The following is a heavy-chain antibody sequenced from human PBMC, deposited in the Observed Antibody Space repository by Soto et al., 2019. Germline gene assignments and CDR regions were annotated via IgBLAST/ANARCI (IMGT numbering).Heavy chain of an antibody. V-gene: IGHV4-34*01. D-gene: IGHD5-12*01. Sequence: TLSLTCAVYGGSFSGYYWSWIRQPPGKGLEWIGEINHSGSTNYNPSLKSRVTISVDTSKNQFSLKLSSVTAADTGVYYCARMAKRWLQSDYYYYYYGMDVWGQGTTVTVSS. J-gene: IGHJ6*02. CDR2: INHSGST. CDR1: GGSFSGYY. CDR3: ARMAKRWLQSDYYYYYYGMDV.